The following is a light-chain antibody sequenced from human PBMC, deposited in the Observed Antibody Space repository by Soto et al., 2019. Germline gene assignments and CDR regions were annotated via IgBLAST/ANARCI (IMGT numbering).Light chain of an antibody. CDR1: SSNVGSNN. Sequence: QSVLTQPPSASGTPGQRVTISCSGTSSNVGSNNVNWYQQLPGTAPKLLIYSDIHRPSGVPDRFSGSKSGTSASLAISGLQAEDEADYYCASWDDSLNAVVFGGGTKVTVL. CDR2: SDI. V-gene: IGLV1-44*01. CDR3: ASWDDSLNAVV. J-gene: IGLJ2*01.